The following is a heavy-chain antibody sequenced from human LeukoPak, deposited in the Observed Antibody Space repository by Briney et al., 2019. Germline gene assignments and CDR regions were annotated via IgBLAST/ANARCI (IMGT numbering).Heavy chain of an antibody. D-gene: IGHD3-9*01. CDR3: AKGRTYYDILTLTSDY. V-gene: IGHV3-30*18. CDR1: GFTFSSYG. CDR2: ISYDGSNK. Sequence: EGSLRLSCAASGFTFSSYGMHWVRQAPGKGLEWVAVISYDGSNKYYADSVKGRFTISRDNSKNTLYLQMNSLRAEDTAVYYCAKGRTYYDILTLTSDYWGQGTLVTVSS. J-gene: IGHJ4*02.